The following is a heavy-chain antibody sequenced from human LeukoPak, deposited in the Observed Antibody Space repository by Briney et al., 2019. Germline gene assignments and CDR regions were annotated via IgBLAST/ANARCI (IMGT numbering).Heavy chain of an antibody. CDR2: TSGSGGST. D-gene: IGHD3-10*01. J-gene: IGHJ4*02. Sequence: PGGPLRLSCAASGFTFSSYAMSWVRQAPGKGLEWVSGTSGSGGSTYYADSVKGRFTISRDNSKNTLYLQMNSLRAEDTAVYYCAKDYYGSGSYRHFDQWGQGTLVTVSS. CDR1: GFTFSSYA. CDR3: AKDYYGSGSYRHFDQ. V-gene: IGHV3-23*01.